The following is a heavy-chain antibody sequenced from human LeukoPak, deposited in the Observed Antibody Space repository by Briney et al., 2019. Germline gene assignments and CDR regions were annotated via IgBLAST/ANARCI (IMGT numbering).Heavy chain of an antibody. CDR3: ARQTGFWSGYQLYFDY. J-gene: IGHJ4*02. D-gene: IGHD3-3*01. Sequence: SETLSLTCTVSGASLTIRIYYWGWIRQPPGKGLKWFGRTYYSGTTYYNPSLESRVAISVDTSKNQFSLRLTSVTAADTAVYFCARQTGFWSGYQLYFDYWGQGSLVTVSS. CDR1: GASLTIRIYY. V-gene: IGHV4-39*01. CDR2: TYYSGTT.